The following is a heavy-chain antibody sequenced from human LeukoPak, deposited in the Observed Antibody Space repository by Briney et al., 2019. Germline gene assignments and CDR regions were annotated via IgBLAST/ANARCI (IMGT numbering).Heavy chain of an antibody. CDR1: GYTFTGYY. D-gene: IGHD3-10*01. J-gene: IGHJ5*02. CDR2: INPNSGGT. Sequence: GASVKVSCKASGYTFTGYYMHWVRQAPGQGLEWMGWINPNSGGTNYAQKFQGRVTMTRDTSIRTAYMELSRLRSDDTAVYYCARASEGMVRGVSNWFDPWGQGTLVTVSS. CDR3: ARASEGMVRGVSNWFDP. V-gene: IGHV1-2*02.